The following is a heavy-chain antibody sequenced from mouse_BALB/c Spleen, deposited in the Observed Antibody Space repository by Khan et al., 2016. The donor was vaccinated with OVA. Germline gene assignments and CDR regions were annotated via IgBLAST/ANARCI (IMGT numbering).Heavy chain of an antibody. D-gene: IGHD2-3*01. J-gene: IGHJ4*01. CDR1: GYTFTTYY. CDR2: IYPGSFNT. Sequence: QVQLQQSGPELVKPGASVRISCKASGYTFTTYYIHWVKQRPGQGLEWIGWIYPGSFNTNYSEKFKGKATLTADKSSNTAYMQLSSLTSEYSAISFCARDGSFFGDAFDYLGQGTSVTVSS. V-gene: IGHV1S56*01. CDR3: ARDGSFFGDAFDY.